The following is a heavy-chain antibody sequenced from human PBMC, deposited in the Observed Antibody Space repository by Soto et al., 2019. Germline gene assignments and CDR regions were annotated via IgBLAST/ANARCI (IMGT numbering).Heavy chain of an antibody. CDR3: ASLRIVGATGWFDP. CDR1: GGSISSSSYY. V-gene: IGHV4-39*01. CDR2: IYYSGST. D-gene: IGHD1-26*01. J-gene: IGHJ5*02. Sequence: PSETLSLTCTVSGGSISSSSYYWGWIRQPPGKGLEWIGSIYYSGSTYYNPSLKSRVTISVDTSKNQFSLKMSSVIAADTAVYYCASLRIVGATGWFDPWGQGTLVTVSS.